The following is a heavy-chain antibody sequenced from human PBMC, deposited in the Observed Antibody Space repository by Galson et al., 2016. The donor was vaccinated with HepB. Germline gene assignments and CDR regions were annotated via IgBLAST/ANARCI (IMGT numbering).Heavy chain of an antibody. D-gene: IGHD3-10*01. CDR3: TSPRGIYTGSGSYYSSL. V-gene: IGHV3-49*04. Sequence: SLRLSCAVSGLSIADHAMSWVRQTPGKGLEWVGFIRSKAYGGTTEYAASVKGRFSISRDESNSVAYLQMKNLQTEDTALYFCTSPRGIYTGSGSYYSSLWGQGTLVTVSS. CDR2: IRSKAYGGTT. J-gene: IGHJ4*02. CDR1: GLSIADHA.